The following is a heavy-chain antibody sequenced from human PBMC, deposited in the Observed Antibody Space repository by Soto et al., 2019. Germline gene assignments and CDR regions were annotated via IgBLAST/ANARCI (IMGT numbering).Heavy chain of an antibody. CDR2: IYYSGST. CDR1: GGSISSGDYY. D-gene: IGHD6-13*01. V-gene: IGHV4-30-4*01. Sequence: ASETLSLTCPVSGGSISSGDYYWSWIRQPPGKGLEWIGYIYYSGSTYYNPSLKSRVTISVDTSKNQFSLKLSSVTAADTAVYYCARVREQQLPSLDVWGQGTTVTVSS. J-gene: IGHJ6*02. CDR3: ARVREQQLPSLDV.